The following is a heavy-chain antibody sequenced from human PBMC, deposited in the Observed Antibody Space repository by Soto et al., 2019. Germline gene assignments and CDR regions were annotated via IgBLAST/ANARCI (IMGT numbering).Heavy chain of an antibody. CDR1: GGSISSYY. Sequence: SETLSLTCTVSGGSISSYYWSWIRQPPGKGLEWIGYIYYSGSTNYNPSLKSRVTISVDTSKNQFSLKLSSVTAADTAVYYCARADRTYYDFWSGSRSYYYYGMDVWGQGTTVTVSS. CDR2: IYYSGST. V-gene: IGHV4-59*01. CDR3: ARADRTYYDFWSGSRSYYYYGMDV. D-gene: IGHD3-3*01. J-gene: IGHJ6*02.